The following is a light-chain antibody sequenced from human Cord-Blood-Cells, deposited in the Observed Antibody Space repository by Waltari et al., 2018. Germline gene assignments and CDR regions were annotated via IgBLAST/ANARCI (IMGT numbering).Light chain of an antibody. J-gene: IGLJ3*02. CDR3: QSYDSSNQV. V-gene: IGLV6-57*03. CDR2: EDN. CDR1: SGRIASNH. Sequence: NFMLTQPHSVSESPGKTVTISCTRSSGRIASNHVQWYQQRPGSAPPTVIYEDNQRPSGVPDRFSGSIDSSSNSASLTISGLKTEDEADYYCQSYDSSNQVFGGGTKLTVL.